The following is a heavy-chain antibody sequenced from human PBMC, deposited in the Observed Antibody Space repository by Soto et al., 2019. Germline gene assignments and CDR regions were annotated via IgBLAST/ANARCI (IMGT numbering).Heavy chain of an antibody. CDR1: GGSISSGGYY. D-gene: IGHD1-1*01. J-gene: IGHJ6*02. Sequence: SETLSLTCTVSGGSISSGGYYWNWIRQPPGKGLEWIGEASHTGGTNYNPSLESRVTISVDRSRNQLSLKLTSVSAADTAVYYCARSRNLDVWGPGTTVTVSS. V-gene: IGHV4-61*08. CDR2: ASHTGGT. CDR3: ARSRNLDV.